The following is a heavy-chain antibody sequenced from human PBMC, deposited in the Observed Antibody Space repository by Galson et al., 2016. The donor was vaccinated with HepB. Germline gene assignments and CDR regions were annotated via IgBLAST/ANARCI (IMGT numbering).Heavy chain of an antibody. CDR3: AGDPGYYYGMDV. Sequence: SETLSLTCTVSGGSISSSDWWTWVRQPPGKVLEWIGEIYHVGTTNYNPSLKSRVTISVDKSNNQFSLRLSSVTAADTAVYYCAGDPGYYYGMDVWGQGATVTVSS. CDR1: GGSISSSDW. D-gene: IGHD2-15*01. J-gene: IGHJ6*02. V-gene: IGHV4-4*02. CDR2: IYHVGTT.